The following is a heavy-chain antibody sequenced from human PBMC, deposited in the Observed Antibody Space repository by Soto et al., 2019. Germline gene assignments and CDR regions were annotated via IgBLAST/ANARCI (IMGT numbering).Heavy chain of an antibody. V-gene: IGHV3-23*01. CDR1: GFTFSNYA. CDR2: ISGSGAST. CDR3: AKSEPEAG. Sequence: EVQLLESGGGLVQPGGSLRLSCAASGFTFSNYAVNWVRQAPGKGLEWVSDISGSGASTYYVDSVKGRFTISRDNSKNTLSLQMNGLRADDTAIYYCAKSEPEAGWGQGTLVTVSS. J-gene: IGHJ1*01.